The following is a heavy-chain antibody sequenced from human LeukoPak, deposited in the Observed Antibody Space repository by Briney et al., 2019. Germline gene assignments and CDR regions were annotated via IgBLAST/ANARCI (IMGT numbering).Heavy chain of an antibody. CDR2: ISAYNGHT. Sequence: ASVKVSCKASGYTFTTLGIHWVRQAPGQGLEWMGWISAYNGHTDYAQKVQGRVTMTTDTSTSTAYMELRSLRSDDTAVYYCAREVTMVRGVITKYYYNGMDVWGQGTTVTVSS. V-gene: IGHV1-18*01. D-gene: IGHD3-10*01. CDR1: GYTFTTLG. J-gene: IGHJ6*02. CDR3: AREVTMVRGVITKYYYNGMDV.